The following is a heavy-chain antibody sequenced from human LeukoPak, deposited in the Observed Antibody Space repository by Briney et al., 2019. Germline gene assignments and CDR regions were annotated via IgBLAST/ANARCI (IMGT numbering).Heavy chain of an antibody. CDR3: ARDGRFLEWFYGMDV. CDR1: GGTFSSYA. D-gene: IGHD3-3*01. V-gene: IGHV1-69*05. CDR2: IIPIFGTA. Sequence: ASVKVSCKASGGTFSSYAISWVRQAPGQGLEWMGGIIPIFGTANYAQKFQGRVTITRDTSASTAYMELSSLRSEDTAVYYCARDGRFLEWFYGMDVWGQGTTVTVSS. J-gene: IGHJ6*02.